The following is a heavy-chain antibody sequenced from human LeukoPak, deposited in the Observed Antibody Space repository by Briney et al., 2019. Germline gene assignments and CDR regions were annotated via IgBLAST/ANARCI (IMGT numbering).Heavy chain of an antibody. CDR2: ISAYTGKT. V-gene: IGHV1-18*01. J-gene: IGHJ3*02. CDR1: GYTFSIYG. D-gene: IGHD3-3*01. CDR3: ARDFVVRFLDYGSDAFDI. Sequence: ASVKVSCKASGYTFSIYGINWVRQAPGQGLEWMGWISAYTGKTNSAQKFQGRVTMTTDTSTSTAYMELRSLRSDDTAVYYCARDFVVRFLDYGSDAFDIWGRGTMVTVSS.